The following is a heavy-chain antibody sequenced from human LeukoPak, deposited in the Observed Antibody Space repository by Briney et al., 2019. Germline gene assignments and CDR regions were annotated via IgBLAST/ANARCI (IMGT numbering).Heavy chain of an antibody. CDR3: ARGLAVSGYYFDL. V-gene: IGHV6-1*01. D-gene: IGHD6-25*01. J-gene: IGHJ4*02. Sequence: SQTLSLTCAISGDSVSSNSVAWNWIRQSPSRGLEWLGRTYYRSKWYNDYAVSVKSRITINPDTSKNQFSLQLNSVTPEDTAVYYCARGLAVSGYYFDLWGQGTLVTVSS. CDR1: GDSVSSNSVA. CDR2: TYYRSKWYN.